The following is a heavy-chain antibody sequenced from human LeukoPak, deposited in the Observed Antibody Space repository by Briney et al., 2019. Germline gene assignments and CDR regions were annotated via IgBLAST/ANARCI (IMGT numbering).Heavy chain of an antibody. CDR3: ARGGILGATFDY. Sequence: SETLSLTCTVSGGSISSSSYYWGWIRQPPGKGLEWIGSIYYSGSTYYNPSLKSRVTISVDTSKNQFSLKLSSVTAADTAVYYCARGGILGATFDYWGQGTLVTVSS. D-gene: IGHD1-26*01. J-gene: IGHJ4*02. V-gene: IGHV4-39*07. CDR1: GGSISSSSYY. CDR2: IYYSGST.